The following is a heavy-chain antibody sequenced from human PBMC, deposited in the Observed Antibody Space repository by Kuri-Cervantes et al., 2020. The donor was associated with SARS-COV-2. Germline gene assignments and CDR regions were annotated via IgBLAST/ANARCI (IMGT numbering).Heavy chain of an antibody. J-gene: IGHJ6*02. CDR1: GYTFTGYY. V-gene: IGHV1-2*02. CDR3: ARNIAARPADYYYYAMDV. CDR2: INPNSGGT. D-gene: IGHD6-6*01. Sequence: ASVKVSCKASGYTFTGYYMHWVRQAPGQGLEWMGWINPNSGGTNYAQEFQGRVTMTRDTSISTAYMELRSLRSDDTAVYYCARNIAARPADYYYYAMDVWGQGTTVTVSS.